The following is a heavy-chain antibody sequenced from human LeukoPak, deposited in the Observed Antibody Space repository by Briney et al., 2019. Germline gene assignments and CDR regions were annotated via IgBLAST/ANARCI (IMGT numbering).Heavy chain of an antibody. CDR3: ARAPSRGYSGYDNWFDP. V-gene: IGHV4-39*07. D-gene: IGHD5-12*01. CDR2: INYSGTT. CDR1: GGSISSSGYY. J-gene: IGHJ5*02. Sequence: SETLSPTCTASGGSISSSGYYWGWIRQPPGKGLEWIASINYSGTTYYNPSLKSRVTISVDTSKNQFSLKLSSVTAADTAVYYCARAPSRGYSGYDNWFDPWGQGTLVTVSS.